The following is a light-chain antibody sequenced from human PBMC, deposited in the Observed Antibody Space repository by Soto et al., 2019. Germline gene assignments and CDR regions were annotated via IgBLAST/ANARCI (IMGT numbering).Light chain of an antibody. V-gene: IGKV3-20*01. CDR1: QSISSNF. CDR3: QQYSSSWT. Sequence: EIVFTQSPGTLSLSPGQRATLSCRASQSISSNFLAWYQQKPGRAPRLLIYATSSRATGIPGRFSGSGSGTDFTLTISRLEPEDFAVYYCQQYSSSWTFGQGTKVDIK. CDR2: ATS. J-gene: IGKJ1*01.